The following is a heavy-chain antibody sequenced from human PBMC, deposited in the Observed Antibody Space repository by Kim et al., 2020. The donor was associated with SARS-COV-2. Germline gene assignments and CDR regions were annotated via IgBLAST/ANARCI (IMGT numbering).Heavy chain of an antibody. Sequence: GTTGYSPSLRRRVTVSIDTSTKQFSLRLNSVTAADTAIYYCAREGLGSYSLWGRGTLVTVSS. CDR3: AREGLGSYSL. D-gene: IGHD1-26*01. J-gene: IGHJ4*02. CDR2: GTT. V-gene: IGHV4-4*07.